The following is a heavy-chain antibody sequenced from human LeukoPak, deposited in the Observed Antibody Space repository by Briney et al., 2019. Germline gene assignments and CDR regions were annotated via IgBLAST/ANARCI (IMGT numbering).Heavy chain of an antibody. V-gene: IGHV4-39*01. J-gene: IGHJ4*02. CDR1: GVSISSSSYY. Sequence: SETLSLTCTVSGVSISSSSYYWGWIRQPPGKGLEWIGSIYYSGSTYYNPSLKSRVTISVDTSKNQFSLKLSSVTAADTAVYYCARRAGWYRYYFDYWGQGTLVTVSS. CDR2: IYYSGST. D-gene: IGHD6-19*01. CDR3: ARRAGWYRYYFDY.